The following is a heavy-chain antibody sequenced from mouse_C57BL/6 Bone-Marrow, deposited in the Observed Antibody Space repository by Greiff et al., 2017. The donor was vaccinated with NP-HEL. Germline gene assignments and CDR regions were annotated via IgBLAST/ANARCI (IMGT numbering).Heavy chain of an antibody. D-gene: IGHD2-4*01. CDR3: ARSRDLYYDYDYAMDY. Sequence: QVQLQQPGTELVKPGASVKLSCKASGYTFTSYWMHWVKQRPGQGLEWIGNINPSNGGTNYNEKFKSKATLTVDKSSSTAYMQLSSLTSEDSAVYYCARSRDLYYDYDYAMDYWGKGTSVTVSS. J-gene: IGHJ4*01. CDR2: INPSNGGT. CDR1: GYTFTSYW. V-gene: IGHV1-53*01.